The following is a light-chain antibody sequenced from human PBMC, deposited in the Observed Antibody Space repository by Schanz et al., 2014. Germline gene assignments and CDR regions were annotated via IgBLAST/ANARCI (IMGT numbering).Light chain of an antibody. J-gene: IGLJ3*02. Sequence: QSALTQPASVSGSPGQSITISCTGTSSDVGGYNYVSWYQQHPGKAPKLMIYDVNNRPSGVSNRFSGSKSGNTASLTISGLQAEDEADYHCSSFTSSSTWVFGGGTKLTVL. CDR1: SSDVGGYNY. CDR3: SSFTSSSTWV. CDR2: DVN. V-gene: IGLV2-14*01.